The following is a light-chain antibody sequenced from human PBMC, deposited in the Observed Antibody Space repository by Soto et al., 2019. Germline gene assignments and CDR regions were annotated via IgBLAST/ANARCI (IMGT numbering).Light chain of an antibody. CDR3: GSWDNSLDVEL. CDR1: SSNIGNEY. CDR2: DNN. V-gene: IGLV1-51*01. Sequence: QSVLTQPPSVSAAPGQKVSISCSGSSSNIGNEYVSWYQQLPGTAPKLLIYDNNRRPSGIPDRFSGSKSGTSATLDITGLQTGDEAEYFCGSWDNSLDVELFGGGTKLTVL. J-gene: IGLJ2*01.